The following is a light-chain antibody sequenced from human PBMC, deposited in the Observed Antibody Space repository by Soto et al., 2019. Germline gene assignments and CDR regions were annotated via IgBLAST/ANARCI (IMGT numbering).Light chain of an antibody. J-gene: IGLJ1*01. CDR1: SSDVGGYNY. V-gene: IGLV2-14*01. CDR3: NSYTSCSTYV. CDR2: DVS. Sequence: QSVLTQPASVSGSPGQSITISCTGTSSDVGGYNYVSWYQQHPGKAPKLVIYDVSNRPSGVSNRFSGSKSGNTASLTIFGLQAEDEADYYCNSYTSCSTYVFGTGTKVTVL.